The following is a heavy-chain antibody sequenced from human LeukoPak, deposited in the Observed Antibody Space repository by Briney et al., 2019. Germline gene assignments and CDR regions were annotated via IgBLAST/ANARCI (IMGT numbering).Heavy chain of an antibody. V-gene: IGHV3-7*03. CDR3: VGGIGWQPDY. CDR2: ISQDGREK. CDR1: AVFPFSDYW. D-gene: IGHD6-19*01. Sequence: GGSLRLSCAASAVFPFSDYWMNWVRQAPGKGLEWVAIISQDGREKLYVASLKGRFTISRDNAKSSLYLQINSLRAEDTAVYYCVGGIGWQPDYWGQGTLVTVSS. J-gene: IGHJ4*02.